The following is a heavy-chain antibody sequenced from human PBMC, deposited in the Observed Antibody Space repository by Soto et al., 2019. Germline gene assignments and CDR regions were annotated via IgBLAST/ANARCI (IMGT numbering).Heavy chain of an antibody. CDR1: GGSISSGNTD. D-gene: IGHD5-18*01. J-gene: IGHJ1*01. Sequence: QVQLQESGPGLVKPSQTLSLTCTVSGGSISSGNTDWSWIRQPPGKCLEWIGSIYYSGSTYYNPYLKSRVSISVDTSENNFSLKLSAWTVADTAVYYCDIAGWIPVWCQGSLVTVS. V-gene: IGHV4-30-4*01. CDR3: DIAGWIPV. CDR2: IYYSGST.